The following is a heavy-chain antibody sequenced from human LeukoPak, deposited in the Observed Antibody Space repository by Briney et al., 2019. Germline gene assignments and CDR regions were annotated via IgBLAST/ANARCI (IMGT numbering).Heavy chain of an antibody. Sequence: GSLRLSCAASGFTVSSNYMSWVRQTPGKGLEWIGYISSSETTDYGPSFKSRVTMSLDTSKNQFSLKLSSVTAADTGVYYCARGYCSDERCPVFPSWGQGTLVTVSS. D-gene: IGHD2-15*01. CDR3: ARGYCSDERCPVFPS. CDR1: GFTVSSNY. J-gene: IGHJ5*02. CDR2: ISSSETT. V-gene: IGHV4-59*02.